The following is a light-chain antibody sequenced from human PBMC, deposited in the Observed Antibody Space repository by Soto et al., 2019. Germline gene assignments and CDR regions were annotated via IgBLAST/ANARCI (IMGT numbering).Light chain of an antibody. J-gene: IGKJ1*01. CDR2: GAS. CDR1: QSVSTY. CDR3: QQYNNWPPAWT. Sequence: ISQYPDTLSLSPGVSASGRCITNQSVSTYLGWYQQKPGQSPRLLIYGASTRATGIPARFSGSGSGTQFTLTISSLQSEDFAVYACQQYNNWPPAWTFGQGTKVDIK. V-gene: IGKV3-15*01.